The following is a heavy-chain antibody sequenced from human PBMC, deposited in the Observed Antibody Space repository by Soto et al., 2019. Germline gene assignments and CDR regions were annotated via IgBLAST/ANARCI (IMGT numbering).Heavy chain of an antibody. D-gene: IGHD2-21*02. V-gene: IGHV2-5*02. Sequence: QITLKESGPTLVKPTQTLTLTCTFSGFSLSTTGEGVGWIRQPPGKALEWLALIYWDDDNRYSPSLKSRLTITKDTSKNQVVLKMANLDPVDTATYYCVQSRCGGDCLQSYSSHSYYGLDVWGQGTTVTVSS. CDR3: VQSRCGGDCLQSYSSHSYYGLDV. CDR2: IYWDDDN. CDR1: GFSLSTTGEG. J-gene: IGHJ6*02.